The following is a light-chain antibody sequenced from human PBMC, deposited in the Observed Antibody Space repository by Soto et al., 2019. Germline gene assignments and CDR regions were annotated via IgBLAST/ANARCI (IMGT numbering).Light chain of an antibody. CDR2: EVS. Sequence: QSALTQPASVSGSPGQSITISCTGTSSDVGGFNYVSWFQQHPGKAPKLMIYEVSNRPSGVSHRFSGSRSGNTASLTISGLQAEDEADYYCSAYTSTHSLVFGTGTQLTVL. CDR3: SAYTSTHSLV. J-gene: IGLJ6*01. V-gene: IGLV2-14*01. CDR1: SSDVGGFNY.